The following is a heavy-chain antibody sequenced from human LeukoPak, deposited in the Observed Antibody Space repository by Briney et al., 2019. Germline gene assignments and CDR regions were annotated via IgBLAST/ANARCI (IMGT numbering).Heavy chain of an antibody. CDR1: GFTVSSNY. CDR3: ASLYSSSWYYFDY. V-gene: IGHV3-53*01. J-gene: IGHJ4*02. Sequence: PGGSLRLSCAASGFTVSSNYMSWVRQAPGKGLEWVSVIYSGGSTYYADSVKGRFTLSRDNSKNTLYLQMNSLRAEDTAVYYCASLYSSSWYYFDYWGQGTLVTVSS. CDR2: IYSGGST. D-gene: IGHD6-13*01.